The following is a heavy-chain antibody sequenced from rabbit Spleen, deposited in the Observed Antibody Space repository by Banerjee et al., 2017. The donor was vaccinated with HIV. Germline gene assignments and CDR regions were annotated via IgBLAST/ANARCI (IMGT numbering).Heavy chain of an antibody. D-gene: IGHD1-1*01. Sequence: QEQLVESGGGLVQPEGSLTLTCTASGFSFSSTYWICWVRQAPGKGLEWIGCINTGGSGSGYYASWAKGRFTISRASSTTMTLQVTSLTAADTATYFCARELHSGIHSRNLWGPGTLVTVS. J-gene: IGHJ4*01. CDR1: GFSFSSTYW. V-gene: IGHV1S45*01. CDR3: ARELHSGIHSRNL. CDR2: INTGGSGSG.